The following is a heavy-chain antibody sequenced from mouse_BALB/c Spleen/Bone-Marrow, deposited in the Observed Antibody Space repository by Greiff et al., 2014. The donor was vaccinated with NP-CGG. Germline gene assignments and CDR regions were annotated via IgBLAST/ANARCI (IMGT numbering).Heavy chain of an antibody. CDR1: GYSFTGYF. V-gene: IGHV1-20*02. J-gene: IGHJ2*02. CDR3: ARGDYRFDEGYFDC. Sequence: EVQLQQSGPELVKPGASVKISCKASGYSFTGYFMNWVMQSHGKSLEWIGRINPYNGDTFYNQKFKGKAISTVDKSSSTAHMELRSLASEDSAVYYCARGDYRFDEGYFDCWGQGTSLTVSS. D-gene: IGHD2-14*01. CDR2: INPYNGDT.